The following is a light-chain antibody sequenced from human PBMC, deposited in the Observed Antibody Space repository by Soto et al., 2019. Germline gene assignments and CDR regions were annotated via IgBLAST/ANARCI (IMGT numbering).Light chain of an antibody. CDR1: SSDVGAYDF. J-gene: IGLJ2*01. CDR3: SSYTSNNTLV. V-gene: IGLV2-14*03. CDR2: AVS. Sequence: QSALTQPASVSGSPGQSITISCTGTSSDVGAYDFVSWYQHSPGKAPQLMIYAVSIRPSGVSNRFSGSKSDNAASLTISGLQAEDEADYYCSSYTSNNTLVFGGGTKLTVL.